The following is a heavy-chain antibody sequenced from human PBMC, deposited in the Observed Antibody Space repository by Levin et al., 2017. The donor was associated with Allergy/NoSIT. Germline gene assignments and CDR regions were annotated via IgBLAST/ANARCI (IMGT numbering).Heavy chain of an antibody. CDR2: IYDSGTT. J-gene: IGHJ4*02. Sequence: SETLSLTCTVSGGSISSTSNYWGWVRQPPGKGLEWIGIIYDSGTTYYNPSLKSRVTISVDTSKNQFSLKLRSVTAADTGIYYCARAFPRGSIGAAGRLDYWGQGTLVSVSS. V-gene: IGHV4-39*07. D-gene: IGHD6-13*01. CDR1: GGSISSTSNY. CDR3: ARAFPRGSIGAAGRLDY.